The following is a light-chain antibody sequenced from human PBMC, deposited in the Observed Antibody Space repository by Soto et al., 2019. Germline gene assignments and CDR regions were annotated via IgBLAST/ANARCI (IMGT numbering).Light chain of an antibody. CDR2: GAS. Sequence: EIVLTQSPGTLSLSPGEGATLSCRTSRYLTSNYLAWYQHKPAQAPRLLIYGASNRATGITDRFSGSGSGIIFTITISRLEHEDFAVYYCQQYGSSPPYTFGQGTKVEMK. J-gene: IGKJ2*01. CDR1: RYLTSNY. V-gene: IGKV3-20*01. CDR3: QQYGSSPPYT.